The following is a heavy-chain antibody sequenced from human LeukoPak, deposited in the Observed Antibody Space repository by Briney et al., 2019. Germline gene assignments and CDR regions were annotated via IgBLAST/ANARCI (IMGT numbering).Heavy chain of an antibody. CDR1: GFTFSRSW. V-gene: IGHV3-7*01. CDR3: GGRCVFDL. CDR2: IKEDGSEK. D-gene: IGHD4-17*01. J-gene: IGHJ3*01. Sequence: GGSLRLSCAASGFTFSRSWMRWVRQAPGKGLEWVANIKEDGSEKKYEDSVKGRFTVSRDNARNSLYLQMNSLRVEDTAVYYCGGRCVFDLWGQGTMGIVSS.